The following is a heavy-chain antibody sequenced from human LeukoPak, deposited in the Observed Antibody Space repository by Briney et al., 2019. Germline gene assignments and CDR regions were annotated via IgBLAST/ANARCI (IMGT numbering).Heavy chain of an antibody. V-gene: IGHV3-21*01. CDR3: TRDIRLTTDRDAFDI. Sequence: PGGSLRLSCAASGFTFSDYSMNWVRQAPGKGLEWVSSITNSHNYIYYADSVKGRFTTSRDNAKNSLYLQMNSLRPEDTAVYFCTRDIRLTTDRDAFDIWGQGTMVTVSS. CDR2: ITNSHNYI. D-gene: IGHD1-14*01. CDR1: GFTFSDYS. J-gene: IGHJ3*02.